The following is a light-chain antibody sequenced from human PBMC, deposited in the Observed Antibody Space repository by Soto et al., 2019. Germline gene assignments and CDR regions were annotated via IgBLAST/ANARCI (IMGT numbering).Light chain of an antibody. Sequence: EVMLTQSPATLSVSPGESATLSCRASQSVRTHLAWYQQKPGQAPRLLIHGASTRATGIPDRFRGSGSETESTLTISSLQSEDFAVYYCQQYSNWPPYTFGQGTKVDIK. CDR1: QSVRTH. J-gene: IGKJ2*01. CDR2: GAS. CDR3: QQYSNWPPYT. V-gene: IGKV3-15*01.